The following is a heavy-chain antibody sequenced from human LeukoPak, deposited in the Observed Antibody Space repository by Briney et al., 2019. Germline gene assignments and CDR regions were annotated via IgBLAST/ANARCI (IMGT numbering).Heavy chain of an antibody. D-gene: IGHD3-22*01. V-gene: IGHV1-18*01. CDR2: ISAYNGNT. CDR1: GYAFTSYG. Sequence: ASVKVSCKASGYAFTSYGISWVRQAPGQGLEWMGWISAYNGNTNYAQKLQGRVTMTTDTSTSTAYMELRSLRSDDTAVYYCARGPAMIVVAIYYFDYWGQGTLVTVSS. J-gene: IGHJ4*02. CDR3: ARGPAMIVVAIYYFDY.